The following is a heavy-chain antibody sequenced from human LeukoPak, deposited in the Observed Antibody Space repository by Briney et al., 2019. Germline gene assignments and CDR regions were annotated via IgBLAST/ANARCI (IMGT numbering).Heavy chain of an antibody. J-gene: IGHJ4*02. CDR2: ISHDGSYQ. D-gene: IGHD1-14*01. CDR3: LPELGAKNYFDY. V-gene: IGHV3-30*03. CDR1: GFTFSGHA. Sequence: GMSLRLSCAASGFTFSGHAMHWVRQAPGKGLELLAYISHDGSYQYHVVSVKGRFTVSRDNSKNTLYLQMNSLSAEDSAVYYCLPELGAKNYFDYWGQGTLVTVSS.